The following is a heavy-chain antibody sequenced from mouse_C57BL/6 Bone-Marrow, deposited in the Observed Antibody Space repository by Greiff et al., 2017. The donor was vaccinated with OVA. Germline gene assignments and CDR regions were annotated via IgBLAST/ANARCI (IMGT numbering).Heavy chain of an antibody. CDR1: GYTFTDYY. V-gene: IGHV1-19*01. Sequence: VQLKQSGPVLVKPGASVKMSCKASGYTFTDYYMNWVKQSHGKSLEWIGVINPYNGGTSYNQKFKGKATLTVDKSSSTAYMELNSLTSEDSAVYYCARYLFYYGSSEGDYWGQGTTLTVSS. J-gene: IGHJ2*01. CDR2: INPYNGGT. D-gene: IGHD1-1*01. CDR3: ARYLFYYGSSEGDY.